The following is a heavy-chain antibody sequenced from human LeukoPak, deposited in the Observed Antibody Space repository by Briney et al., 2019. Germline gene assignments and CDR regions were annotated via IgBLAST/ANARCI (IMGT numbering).Heavy chain of an antibody. CDR2: ISAYSGNT. J-gene: IGHJ4*02. D-gene: IGHD3-16*01. Sequence: ASVKVSCKASGYTFTSYGISWVRQAPGQGLEWMGLISAYSGNTNFAQKLQGRVTMTTDTSTSTAYMELRSLRSDDTAVYFCARGADTGSYGSLVYVDYWGQGTLVTVSS. CDR3: ARGADTGSYGSLVYVDY. V-gene: IGHV1-18*01. CDR1: GYTFTSYG.